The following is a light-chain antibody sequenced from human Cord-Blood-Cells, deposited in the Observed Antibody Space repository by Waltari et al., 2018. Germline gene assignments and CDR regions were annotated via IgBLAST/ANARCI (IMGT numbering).Light chain of an antibody. CDR3: SSYTSSSTVV. CDR2: DVS. V-gene: IGLV2-14*01. J-gene: IGLJ2*01. CDR1: SSDVGGYNY. Sequence: QSALTQPASVSGSPGQSITISCTGTSSDVGGYNYVSWYQQHRSKAPKLMIYDVSNRPSVVSNRFSGSKSANTASLTISGLQAEDEADYDCSSYTSSSTVVFGGGTKLTVL.